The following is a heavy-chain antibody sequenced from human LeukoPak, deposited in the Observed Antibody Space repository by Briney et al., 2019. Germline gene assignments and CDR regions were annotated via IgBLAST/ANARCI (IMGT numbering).Heavy chain of an antibody. Sequence: PGGSLRLSWAASGFTFSSYEMNWVRQTPGKGLEWVSYISSSGRIIYYADSVKGRFTISRDNAKNSLYLQVNSLRAEDTAVYYCVRDPNCSTTSCYSLDYWGQGTLVTVSS. J-gene: IGHJ4*02. CDR1: GFTFSSYE. CDR3: VRDPNCSTTSCYSLDY. V-gene: IGHV3-48*03. D-gene: IGHD2-2*01. CDR2: ISSSGRII.